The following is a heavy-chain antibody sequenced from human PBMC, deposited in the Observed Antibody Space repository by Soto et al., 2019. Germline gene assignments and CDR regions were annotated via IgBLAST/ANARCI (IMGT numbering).Heavy chain of an antibody. D-gene: IGHD3-10*01. CDR3: ARDEKNSDYYSGMDV. J-gene: IGHJ6*02. CDR2: IYYSGTT. Sequence: SETLSLTCTASGGSISSGDSYWSWVRQPPGKGLEWIGYIYYSGTTYYNPSLKSRVTFSVDTSKNEFSLKLTSVTAADTAVYYCARDEKNSDYYSGMDVWGQGTTVTVSS. CDR1: GGSISSGDSY. V-gene: IGHV4-30-4*01.